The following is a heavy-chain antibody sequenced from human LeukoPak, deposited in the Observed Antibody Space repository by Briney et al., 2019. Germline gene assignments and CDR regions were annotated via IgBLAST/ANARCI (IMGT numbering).Heavy chain of an antibody. CDR3: AGGKLSLWYYFDY. Sequence: QAGGSLRLSCAASGFTFSSYAMHWVRQAPGKGLEWVAVISYDGSNKYYADSVKGRFTISRDNSKNTLYLQMNSLRAEDTAVYYCAGGKLSLWYYFDYWGQGTLVTVSS. D-gene: IGHD3-16*02. CDR2: ISYDGSNK. V-gene: IGHV3-30*04. J-gene: IGHJ4*02. CDR1: GFTFSSYA.